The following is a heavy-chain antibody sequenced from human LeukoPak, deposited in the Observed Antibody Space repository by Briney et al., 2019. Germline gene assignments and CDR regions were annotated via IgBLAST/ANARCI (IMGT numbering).Heavy chain of an antibody. V-gene: IGHV3-53*01. Sequence: GGSLRLSCTASGFTVSSNYMSWVRQAPGKGLEWVSVIYSGGSTYYADSVKGRFTISRDNSKNTLYLQMNSLRAEDTAVYYCAREGQQLGFDYWGQGTLVTVSS. CDR1: GFTVSSNY. D-gene: IGHD6-13*01. CDR2: IYSGGST. CDR3: AREGQQLGFDY. J-gene: IGHJ4*02.